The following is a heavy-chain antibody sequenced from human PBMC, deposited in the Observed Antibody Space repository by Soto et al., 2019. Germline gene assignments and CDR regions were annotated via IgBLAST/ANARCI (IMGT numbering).Heavy chain of an antibody. CDR1: GFTFSNYW. Sequence: EVQLVESGGGLVQPGGSLRLSCAGSGFTFSNYWMHWVRQAPGKGLEWVSRIDHDGPTDYADSVRGRFTISRDNAETTLYLQMNSLRAEDTAVYYCVRDSHGDYWGQGTLVTVSS. CDR2: IDHDGPT. V-gene: IGHV3-74*01. J-gene: IGHJ4*02. CDR3: VRDSHGDY.